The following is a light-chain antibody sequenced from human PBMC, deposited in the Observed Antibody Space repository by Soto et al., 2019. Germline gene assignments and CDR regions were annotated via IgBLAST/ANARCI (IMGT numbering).Light chain of an antibody. Sequence: EIVMTQSPATLSVSPGERATLSCRASQSVSSNLAWYQQKPGQAPRLLIYGASTRATGIPARFSGSGSGTEFTLTISSLQSEDFVVYYCQQYDNWPQTFGQGTKLEIK. CDR1: QSVSSN. CDR3: QQYDNWPQT. V-gene: IGKV3-15*01. CDR2: GAS. J-gene: IGKJ2*01.